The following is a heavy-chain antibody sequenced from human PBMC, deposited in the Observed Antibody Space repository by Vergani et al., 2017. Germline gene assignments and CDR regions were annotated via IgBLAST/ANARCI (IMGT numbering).Heavy chain of an antibody. CDR1: GYTFTSYG. CDR3: ARDMTTVLQASETFDI. CDR2: ISAYNGNT. J-gene: IGHJ3*02. V-gene: IGHV1-18*01. D-gene: IGHD4-11*01. Sequence: QVQLVQSGAQVKKPGASVKVSCKASGYTFTSYGISWVRQAPGQGLEWMGWISAYNGNTNYAQKLQGRVTMTTDTSTSTAYMELRSLRSDDTAVYYCARDMTTVLQASETFDIWGQGTMVTVSS.